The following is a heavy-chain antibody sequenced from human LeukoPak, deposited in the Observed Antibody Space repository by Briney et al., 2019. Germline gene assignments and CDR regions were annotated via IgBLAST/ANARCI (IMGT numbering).Heavy chain of an antibody. D-gene: IGHD3-22*01. Sequence: PGGSLRLSCAASGFTVSGNYMSWVRQAPGKGLEWVSAISGSGASTYYADSVKGRFSISRDNSKNTLYLQMNSLRAEDTAVYYCAKPPSMIIVVPLDFWGQGTLVTVSS. J-gene: IGHJ4*02. CDR3: AKPPSMIIVVPLDF. V-gene: IGHV3-23*01. CDR1: GFTVSGNY. CDR2: ISGSGAST.